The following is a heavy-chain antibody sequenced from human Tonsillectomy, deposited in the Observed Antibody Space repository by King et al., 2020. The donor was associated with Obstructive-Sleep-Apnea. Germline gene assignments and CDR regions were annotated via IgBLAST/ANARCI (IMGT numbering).Heavy chain of an antibody. J-gene: IGHJ6*02. Sequence: VQLVQSGGGLVQPGGSLRLSCGGSEFTFSNYWMSWVRQAPGKGLEWVANINQDGSENYYLDSLKGRFTISRDNAKNSVYLQMNSLKAEDTAVYYCARFDDFWSGSYYFYYGMDVWGQGTTVTVSS. CDR3: ARFDDFWSGSYYFYYGMDV. CDR2: INQDGSEN. CDR1: EFTFSNYW. V-gene: IGHV3-7*03. D-gene: IGHD3-3*01.